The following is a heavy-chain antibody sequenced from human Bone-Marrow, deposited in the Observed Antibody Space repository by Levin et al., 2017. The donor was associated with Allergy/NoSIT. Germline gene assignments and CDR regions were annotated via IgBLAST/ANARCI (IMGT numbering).Heavy chain of an antibody. J-gene: IGHJ5*02. Sequence: ASVKVSCKASGYSFTAFYVNWVRQAPGQGLEWMGRVDPVSGATNYAQKFQGRVTMTRDTSTSTAYMDLRRLTSDDTALYYCAREVESPDWFDPWGPGTLDTVSS. CDR2: VDPVSGAT. CDR1: GYSFTAFY. CDR3: AREVESPDWFDP. V-gene: IGHV1-2*06.